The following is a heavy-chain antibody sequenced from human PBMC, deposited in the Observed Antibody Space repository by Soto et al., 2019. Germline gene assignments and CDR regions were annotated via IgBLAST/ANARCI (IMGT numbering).Heavy chain of an antibody. CDR2: INPNSGGT. CDR3: ARGSFYYYDSRGYMNY. CDR1: GYTFTGYY. D-gene: IGHD3-22*01. V-gene: IGHV1-2*04. J-gene: IGHJ4*02. Sequence: GASVKVSCKASGYTFTGYYMHWVRQAPGQGLEWMGWINPNSGGTNYAQKFQGWVTMTRDTSISTAYMELSRLRSDDTAVYYCARGSFYYYDSRGYMNYWGQGTLVTVSS.